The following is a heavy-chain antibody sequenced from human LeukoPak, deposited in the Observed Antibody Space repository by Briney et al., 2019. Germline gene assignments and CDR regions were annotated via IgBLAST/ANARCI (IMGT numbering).Heavy chain of an antibody. CDR3: ARYLYGDSASYFDY. V-gene: IGHV2-70*01. CDR2: IDWDDNK. D-gene: IGHD4-17*01. Sequence: SGPALVKPTQALTLTCTFSGFSLSTSGMCVSWIRQPPGKALEWLALIDWDDNKYYNASLGTRLAISKDTSKNQVVLTVTNMDPVDTATYFCARYLYGDSASYFDYWGQGSLVIVSS. CDR1: GFSLSTSGMC. J-gene: IGHJ4*02.